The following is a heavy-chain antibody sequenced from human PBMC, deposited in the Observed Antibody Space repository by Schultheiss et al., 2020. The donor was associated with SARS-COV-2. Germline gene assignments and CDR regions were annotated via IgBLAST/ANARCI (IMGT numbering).Heavy chain of an antibody. CDR1: GDSISSSIW. CDR2: SYHSGIT. CDR3: ARDPGYSSSWYFDY. D-gene: IGHD6-13*01. Sequence: SETLSLTCVVSGDSISSSIWWSWVRQPPGKGLEWVGESYHSGITHYNPSLESRVTVSVDKSNNQFSLKLTSVTAADTAVYYCARDPGYSSSWYFDYWGQGTLVTVSS. J-gene: IGHJ4*02. V-gene: IGHV4-4*02.